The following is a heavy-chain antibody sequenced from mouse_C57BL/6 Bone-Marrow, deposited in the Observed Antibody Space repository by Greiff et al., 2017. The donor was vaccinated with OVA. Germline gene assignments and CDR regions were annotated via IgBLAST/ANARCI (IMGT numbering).Heavy chain of an antibody. D-gene: IGHD3-2*02. CDR3: TRRSSEYFDY. V-gene: IGHV1-15*01. Sequence: QVQLQQSGAELVRPGASVTLSCKASGYTFTDYEMHWVKQTPVHGLEWIGAIDPETGGTAYNQKFKGKAILTADKSYSTAYMELRSLTSEDSAVYYCTRRSSEYFDYWGQGTTLTVSS. J-gene: IGHJ2*01. CDR2: IDPETGGT. CDR1: GYTFTDYE.